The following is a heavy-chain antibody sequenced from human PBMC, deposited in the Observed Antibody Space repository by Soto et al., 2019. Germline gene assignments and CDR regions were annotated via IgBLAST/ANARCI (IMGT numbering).Heavy chain of an antibody. D-gene: IGHD3-9*01. CDR2: ITFRGVT. J-gene: IGHJ5*02. Sequence: PSETLSLTCDVHGDSLSGYAWSWIRQPPGKGLEWIGEITFRGVTNYHPSLKSRLSMSVDTSKNRISLNVSSVTAADTALYFCARKLEASIRHVEWFSYKWFDPWGPGTLATVSS. CDR3: ARKLEASIRHVEWFSYKWFDP. V-gene: IGHV4-34*01. CDR1: GDSLSGYA.